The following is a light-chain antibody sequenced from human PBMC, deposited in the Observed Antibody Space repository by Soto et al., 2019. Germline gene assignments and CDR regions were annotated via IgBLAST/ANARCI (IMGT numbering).Light chain of an antibody. J-gene: IGKJ1*01. CDR1: QSISSW. CDR3: QQYDSYPWT. V-gene: IGKV1-5*01. Sequence: DIQLTQSPSTLSASVGDRVTLTCRASQSISSWLAWYKQKPGKAPKLLSYDASSLQSGVPSRFRGSGSGTEFTLTISSLQPDDFATYYCQQYDSYPWTFGQGTKVDIK. CDR2: DAS.